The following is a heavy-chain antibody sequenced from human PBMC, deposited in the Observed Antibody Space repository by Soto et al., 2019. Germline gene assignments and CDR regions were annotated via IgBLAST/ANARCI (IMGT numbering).Heavy chain of an antibody. V-gene: IGHV1-69*01. CDR3: ARSWIPGEKGGNPRGIDY. J-gene: IGHJ4*02. Sequence: QVQLVQSGAEVKKPGSSVKVSCKASGGTFSSYAISWVRQAPGQGLEWMGGIIPIFGTANYVQKFQGRVTITADESTSTAYMELSSLRSEDTAVYYCARSWIPGEKGGNPRGIDYWGQGTLVTVSS. CDR1: GGTFSSYA. CDR2: IIPIFGTA. D-gene: IGHD2-15*01.